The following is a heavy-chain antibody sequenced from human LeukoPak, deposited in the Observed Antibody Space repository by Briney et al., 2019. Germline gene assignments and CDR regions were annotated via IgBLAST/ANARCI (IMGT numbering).Heavy chain of an antibody. CDR2: IYLDGSVT. CDR1: GLTFSHHC. CDR3: ARGHYGMDV. Sequence: GGSLRLALSPSGLTFSHHCLTCVRHGPRKRPEWVANIYLDGSVTNYLGSVKGRFTISRDNAKNSLYLQMNSLRAEDTAVYYCARGHYGMDVWGQGTTVTVSS. V-gene: IGHV3-7*04. J-gene: IGHJ6*02.